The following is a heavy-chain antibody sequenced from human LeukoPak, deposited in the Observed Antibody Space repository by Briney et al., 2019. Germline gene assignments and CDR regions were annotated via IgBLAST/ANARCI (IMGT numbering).Heavy chain of an antibody. D-gene: IGHD6-25*01. CDR1: GGSISSYY. CDR3: ARWSAAVPKMFDS. J-gene: IGHJ5*01. Sequence: SETLSLTCTVSGGSISSYYWSWIRQPAGKGLEWIGRIYTSGSTNYNPSLKSRVTMSVDTSKNQFSLNLTSLTAAGTAVYYCARWSAAVPKMFDSWGQGTLVTVSS. CDR2: IYTSGST. V-gene: IGHV4-4*07.